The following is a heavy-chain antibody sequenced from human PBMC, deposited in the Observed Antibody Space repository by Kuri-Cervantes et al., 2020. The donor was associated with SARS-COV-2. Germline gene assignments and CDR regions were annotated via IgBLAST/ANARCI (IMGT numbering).Heavy chain of an antibody. V-gene: IGHV4-59*01. J-gene: IGHJ4*02. Sequence: GSLRLSCTVSGGSISSYYWSWIRQPPGKGLEWIGDIHDSGSTNHNAFVKSRVAISVDTSKNQFSLRLNSVTAADTAVYYCARATSYCGGDCYIFDYWGQGTLVTVSS. D-gene: IGHD2-21*01. CDR2: IHDSGST. CDR3: ARATSYCGGDCYIFDY. CDR1: GGSISSYY.